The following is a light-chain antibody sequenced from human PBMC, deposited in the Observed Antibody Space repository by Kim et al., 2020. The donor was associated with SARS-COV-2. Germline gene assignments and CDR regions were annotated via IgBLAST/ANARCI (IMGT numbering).Light chain of an antibody. J-gene: IGLJ2*01. CDR1: SGSIASNY. V-gene: IGLV6-57*02. CDR2: EDN. CDR3: QSYDSSNVV. Sequence: GRTVTMSCAGRSGSIASNYVQWYQQRPGSAPTTVIYEDNQRPSGVPDRFSGSIDSSSNSASLTISGLKTEDEADYYCQSYDSSNVVFGGGTQLTVL.